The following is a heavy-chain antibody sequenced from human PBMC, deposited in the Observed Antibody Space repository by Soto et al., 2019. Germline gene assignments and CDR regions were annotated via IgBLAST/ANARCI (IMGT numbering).Heavy chain of an antibody. J-gene: IGHJ1*01. D-gene: IGHD3-16*01. V-gene: IGHV1-2*04. Sequence: QVQLVQSGAEVQKPGASVTVSCKASGYNFTGYYLYWVRQAPGQGLEWMGRINPNTGDTKFAQQFQGWVTMTTDTSIITAYMELRSLKSNATAVYHWARPLGGAEYLQCWGQGTLVTVSS. CDR3: ARPLGGAEYLQC. CDR1: GYNFTGYY. CDR2: INPNTGDT.